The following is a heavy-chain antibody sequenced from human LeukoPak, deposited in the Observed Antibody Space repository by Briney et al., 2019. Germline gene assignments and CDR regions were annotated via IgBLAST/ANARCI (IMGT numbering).Heavy chain of an antibody. CDR3: ARKKMATIDYDAFDI. CDR2: ISSSSSYI. Sequence: GGSLRLSCAASGFTFSSYSMNWVRQAPGKGLEWVSSISSSSSYIYYADLVKGRFTISRDNAKNSLYLQMNSLRAEDTAVYYCARKKMATIDYDAFDIWGQGTMVTVSS. J-gene: IGHJ3*02. CDR1: GFTFSSYS. D-gene: IGHD5-24*01. V-gene: IGHV3-21*01.